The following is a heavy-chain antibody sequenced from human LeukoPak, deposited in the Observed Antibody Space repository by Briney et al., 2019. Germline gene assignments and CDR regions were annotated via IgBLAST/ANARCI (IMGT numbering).Heavy chain of an antibody. Sequence: PGGSLRLSCAASGFTFTSYSMSWVRQAPGKWREWVSGTSDRGDYTYYADSVKGRFTISRDSSKNTMFLKMNSLKAEDTALYFCARKAQYNGHYPLDYWGQGTLVTVSS. J-gene: IGHJ4*02. D-gene: IGHD1-7*01. CDR2: TSDRGDYT. V-gene: IGHV3-23*01. CDR3: ARKAQYNGHYPLDY. CDR1: GFTFTSYS.